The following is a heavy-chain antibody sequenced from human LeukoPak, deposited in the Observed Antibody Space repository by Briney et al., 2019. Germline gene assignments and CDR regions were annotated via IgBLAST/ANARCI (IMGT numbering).Heavy chain of an antibody. CDR2: INSGSTYT. CDR3: ARSLTTLTYEGY. CDR1: GFTFSSYM. J-gene: IGHJ4*02. D-gene: IGHD1-1*01. V-gene: IGHV3-21*01. Sequence: GGSLRLSCAASGFTFSSYMMNWVRQAPGKGLEWVSSINSGSTYTYYTESVKGRFTVSRDDAKNSLFLQMNSLRAEDTAIYYCARSLTTLTYEGYWGQGTLVTVSS.